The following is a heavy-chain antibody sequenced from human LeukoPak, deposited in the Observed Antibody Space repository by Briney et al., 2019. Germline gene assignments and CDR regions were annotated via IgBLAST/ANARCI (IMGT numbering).Heavy chain of an antibody. V-gene: IGHV6-1*01. CDR1: GESVSSNSAT. J-gene: IGHJ5*02. CDR2: TYYRSKWYN. D-gene: IGHD1-26*01. Sequence: SQTLSLTCAISGESVSSNSATWNWIRQSPSRGLEWLGRTYYRSKWYNDYAESVRSRIVINPDTSKNQFSLQLNSVTPEDTAVYSCATSGSSRGWFDPWAQGTLVTVSS. CDR3: ATSGSSRGWFDP.